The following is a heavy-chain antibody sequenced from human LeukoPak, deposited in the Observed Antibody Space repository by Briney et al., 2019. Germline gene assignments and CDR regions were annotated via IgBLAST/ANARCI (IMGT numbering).Heavy chain of an antibody. CDR2: ISGSGANT. CDR3: AKGRALEVVAAFNN. J-gene: IGHJ4*02. V-gene: IGHV3-23*01. Sequence: GGSLRLSCAASGFTFSNYAMSWVRQAPGRGLEWVSTISGSGANTYYADSVKGRFTISRDNSKNTLYLQINSLRADDTAIYYCAKGRALEVVAAFNNWGQGTVVTASS. D-gene: IGHD2-15*01. CDR1: GFTFSNYA.